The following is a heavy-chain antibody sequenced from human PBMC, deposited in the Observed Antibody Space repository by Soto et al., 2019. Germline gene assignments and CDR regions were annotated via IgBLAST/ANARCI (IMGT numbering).Heavy chain of an antibody. V-gene: IGHV1-69*02. J-gene: IGHJ6*03. CDR3: AKSLLFVDHGYMDV. CDR2: IIPIQGKA. CDR1: GGSFTSYS. Sequence: QVQLVQSGAELKNPGSSVKVSCEASGGSFTSYSFTWVRQAPGQGLEWMGRIIPIQGKANYALKFQDRVTITADRSTRTVYMELTSLRPEDTAVYFCAKSLLFVDHGYMDVWGKGTTVTVSS. D-gene: IGHD2-21*01.